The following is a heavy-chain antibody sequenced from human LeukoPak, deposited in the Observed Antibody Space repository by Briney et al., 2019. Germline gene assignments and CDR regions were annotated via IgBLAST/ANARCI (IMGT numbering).Heavy chain of an antibody. D-gene: IGHD2-15*01. J-gene: IGHJ6*04. CDR3: ARRYCSGGSCDMRGYYGMDV. Sequence: SETLSLTCAVSNGSVSAYYWSWIRQSQGKGLQWIGEISHSGSTNYNPSLKLRVSISLDMSKNHFSLRLSSVTAADTAVYFCARRYCSGGSCDMRGYYGMDVWATGTMVIVSS. CDR2: ISHSGST. V-gene: IGHV4-34*01. CDR1: NGSVSAYY.